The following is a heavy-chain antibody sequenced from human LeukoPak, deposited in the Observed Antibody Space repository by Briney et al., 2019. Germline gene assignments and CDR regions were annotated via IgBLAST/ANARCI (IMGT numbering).Heavy chain of an antibody. J-gene: IGHJ4*02. CDR1: GGSISSYY. Sequence: SETLSLTCTVSGGSISSYYWSWIRQPPGKGLEWIGYIYYSGSTNYNPSLKSRVTISVDTSKNQFSLKLSSVTAADTAVYYCVVGRSRPYSSGWYGEDYWGQGTLVTVSS. D-gene: IGHD6-19*01. CDR3: VVGRSRPYSSGWYGEDY. V-gene: IGHV4-59*01. CDR2: IYYSGST.